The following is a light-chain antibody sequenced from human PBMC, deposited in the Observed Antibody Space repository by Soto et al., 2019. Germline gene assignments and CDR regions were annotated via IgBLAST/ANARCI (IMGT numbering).Light chain of an antibody. CDR1: SXDVGGYNY. J-gene: IGLJ1*01. Sequence: QSALTQPPSASGSPGQSVTISCTGTSXDVGGYNYVSWYQHHPGKAPKLIIYEVDERPSGVPDRFSGSKSGNTASLTVSGLQAEDEADYYCSSYVGSNNFPYVFGTGTKVTVL. CDR2: EVD. CDR3: SSYVGSNNFPYV. V-gene: IGLV2-8*01.